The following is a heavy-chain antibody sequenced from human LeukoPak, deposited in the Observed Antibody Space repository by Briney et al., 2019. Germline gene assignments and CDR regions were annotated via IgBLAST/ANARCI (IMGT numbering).Heavy chain of an antibody. CDR1: GFTFSSYA. Sequence: PGGSLRLSCAAPGFTFSSYAVSWVRQAPGKGLEWVSAISGSGSSTYYADSVKGRFTISRDNSKNTLYLQMNSLRAEDTAVYYCAKVDCSRTSCYAGNYYYGMDVWGQGTTVTVSS. D-gene: IGHD2-2*01. J-gene: IGHJ6*02. V-gene: IGHV3-23*01. CDR3: AKVDCSRTSCYAGNYYYGMDV. CDR2: ISGSGSST.